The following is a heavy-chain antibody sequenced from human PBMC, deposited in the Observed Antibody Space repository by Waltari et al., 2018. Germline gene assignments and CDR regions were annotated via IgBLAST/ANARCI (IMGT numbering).Heavy chain of an antibody. CDR1: GLSLTTSGVA. Sequence: QITLKESGPTLVKPTQTLTLTCTFPGLSLTTSGVAVGWVRQPPGKALEWLALINWDGYDYYSPSLKSRVTITKDTSKNQVVLTMANMYPVDTATYYCAHYDYYARYFDPWGQGTLVTVSS. CDR3: AHYDYYARYFDP. D-gene: IGHD3-16*01. V-gene: IGHV2-5*02. CDR2: INWDGYD. J-gene: IGHJ5*02.